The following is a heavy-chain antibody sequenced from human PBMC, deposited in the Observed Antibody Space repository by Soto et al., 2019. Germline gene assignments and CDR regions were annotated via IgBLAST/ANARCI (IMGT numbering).Heavy chain of an antibody. CDR3: AREGFEQQQYDWGRNWFDP. Sequence: PGGSLRLSCAASGFTFSSYSMNWVRQAPGKGLEWVSSISSSSSYIYYADSVKGRFTISRDNAKNSLYLQMNSLRAEDTAVYYCAREGFEQQQYDWGRNWFDPWGQGTLVTVSS. D-gene: IGHD6-13*01. J-gene: IGHJ5*02. CDR1: GFTFSSYS. CDR2: ISSSSSYI. V-gene: IGHV3-21*01.